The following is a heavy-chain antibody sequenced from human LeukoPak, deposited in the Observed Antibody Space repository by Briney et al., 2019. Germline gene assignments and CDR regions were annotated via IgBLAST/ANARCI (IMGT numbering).Heavy chain of an antibody. V-gene: IGHV3-23*01. J-gene: IGHJ4*02. CDR3: AKDGCSSTSCYSIGY. Sequence: GGSLRLSFAASGFTFSSYAMSWVRQAPGKGLEWVSAISGSGGSTYYADSVKGRFTISRDNSKNTLYLQMNSLRAEDTAVYYCAKDGCSSTSCYSIGYWGQGTLVTVSS. D-gene: IGHD2-2*01. CDR1: GFTFSSYA. CDR2: ISGSGGST.